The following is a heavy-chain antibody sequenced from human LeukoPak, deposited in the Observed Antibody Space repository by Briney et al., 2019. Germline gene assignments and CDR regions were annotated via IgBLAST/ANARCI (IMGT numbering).Heavy chain of an antibody. Sequence: GGSQRLSCAAAGFAFNSHAMAWVRQAPGKGLECVSSISVGSGSTYYADSVKGRFTISRDNSKHTLYLQINSLRAEDTAVYYCANRQGDYWGQGTLVTVSS. V-gene: IGHV3-23*01. CDR2: ISVGSGST. J-gene: IGHJ4*02. CDR1: GFAFNSHA. CDR3: ANRQGDY.